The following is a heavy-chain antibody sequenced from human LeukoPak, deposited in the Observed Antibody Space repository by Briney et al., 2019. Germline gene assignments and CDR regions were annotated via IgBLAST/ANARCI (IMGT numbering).Heavy chain of an antibody. CDR1: GFTFDGYG. CDR2: ISGGSSYI. CDR3: ARASANYDILTDYYHYSGLDV. V-gene: IGHV3-21*01. Sequence: GGSLRLSCAASGFTFDGYGMHWVRQAPGKGLEWVSSISGGSSYIYYADSVKGRFTISRGNAKNSLYLQMNSLSAEGTAVYYCARASANYDILTDYYHYSGLDVWGQGTTVTVSS. D-gene: IGHD3-9*01. J-gene: IGHJ6*02.